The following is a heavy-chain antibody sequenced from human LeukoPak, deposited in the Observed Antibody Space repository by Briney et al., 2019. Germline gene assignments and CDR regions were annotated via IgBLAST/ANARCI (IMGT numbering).Heavy chain of an antibody. CDR3: ARGEDYGDYFDY. D-gene: IGHD4-17*01. J-gene: IGHJ4*02. V-gene: IGHV3-53*01. Sequence: GGSLRLSCAASGFTVSGNYMNWVRQAPGKGLEWVSVIYSVGSTYYADSVRGRFTVSRDNSENTLYLQLNSLRAEDTAVYYCARGEDYGDYFDYWGQGTLVTVS. CDR2: IYSVGST. CDR1: GFTVSGNY.